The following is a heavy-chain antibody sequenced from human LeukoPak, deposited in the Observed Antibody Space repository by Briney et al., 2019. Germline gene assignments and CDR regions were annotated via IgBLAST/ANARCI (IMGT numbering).Heavy chain of an antibody. V-gene: IGHV1-2*02. J-gene: IGHJ4*02. D-gene: IGHD3-22*01. CDR2: INPNSGGT. CDR1: GYTFTGYY. Sequence: ASVKVSCKASGYTFTGYYMHWVRQAPGQGLEWMGWINPNSGGTNYAQKFQGRVTMTRDTSISTAYVELSRLRSDDTAVYYCARVGSYYDSSGYYGDYWGQGTLVTVSS. CDR3: ARVGSYYDSSGYYGDY.